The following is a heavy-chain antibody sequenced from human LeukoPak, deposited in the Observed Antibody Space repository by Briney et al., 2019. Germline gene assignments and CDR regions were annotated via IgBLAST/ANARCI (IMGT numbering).Heavy chain of an antibody. D-gene: IGHD6-19*01. CDR3: AGSSGWGVNFDY. Sequence: PSETLSLTCAVYGGSFSGYYWSWIRQPPGKGLEWIGEINHSGSTNYNPSLKSRVTISVDTSKNQFSLKLSSVTAADTAVYYCAGSSGWGVNFDYWGQGTLVTVSS. CDR2: INHSGST. V-gene: IGHV4-34*01. CDR1: GGSFSGYY. J-gene: IGHJ4*02.